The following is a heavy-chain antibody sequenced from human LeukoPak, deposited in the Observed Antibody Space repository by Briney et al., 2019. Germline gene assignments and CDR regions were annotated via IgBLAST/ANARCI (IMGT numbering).Heavy chain of an antibody. D-gene: IGHD3-9*01. Sequence: PSETLSLTCTVSGGSISSYYWSWIRQPPGKGLEWIGYIYYSGSTNYNPSLKSRVTISVDTSKNQFSLKLSSVTAADTAVYYCARSYYDILTGYYPRYYFDYWGQGTLVTVPS. J-gene: IGHJ4*02. CDR3: ARSYYDILTGYYPRYYFDY. CDR1: GGSISSYY. CDR2: IYYSGST. V-gene: IGHV4-59*08.